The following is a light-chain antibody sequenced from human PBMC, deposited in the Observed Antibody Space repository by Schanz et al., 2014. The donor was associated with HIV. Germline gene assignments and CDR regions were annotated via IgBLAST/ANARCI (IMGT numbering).Light chain of an antibody. CDR3: QQYGSSPRT. CDR1: QSVSGSY. V-gene: IGKV3-20*01. J-gene: IGKJ1*01. Sequence: IVLTQSPGTLSLSLGERATLSCRASQSVSGSYLAWYQQKPGQAPRLLLYGVSSRATGVPDRFSGSGSGTDFTLTINKLEPEDFAVYYCQQYGSSPRTFGQGTKVEIK. CDR2: GVS.